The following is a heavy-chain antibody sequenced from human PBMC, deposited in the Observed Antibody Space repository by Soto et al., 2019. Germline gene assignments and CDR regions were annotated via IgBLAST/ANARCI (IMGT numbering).Heavy chain of an antibody. D-gene: IGHD3-22*01. CDR3: ARGAYYYDSSGYYPHFDY. CDR2: IWYDGSNK. Sequence: QVQLVESGGGVVQPGRSLRLSCAASGFTFSSYGMHWVRQAPGKGLEWVAVIWYDGSNKYYADSVKGRFTISRDNSKNTLYLQMNSLRAEDTAVYYCARGAYYYDSSGYYPHFDYWGQGTLVTVSS. CDR1: GFTFSSYG. J-gene: IGHJ4*02. V-gene: IGHV3-33*01.